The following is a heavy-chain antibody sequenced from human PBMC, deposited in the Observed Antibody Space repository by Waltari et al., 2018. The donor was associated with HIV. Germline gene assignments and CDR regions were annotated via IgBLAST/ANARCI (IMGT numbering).Heavy chain of an antibody. D-gene: IGHD3-3*01. CDR3: ARDHATIFGGGGRDYGMDV. V-gene: IGHV4-31*03. Sequence: QVQLQESGPGLVKPSQTLSLTCTVSGGSISSGGYYWSWIRQHPGKGLEWIGYIYYSGSTHYNPSLKSRVTISVDTSKNQFSLKLSSVTAADTAVYYCARDHATIFGGGGRDYGMDVWGQGTTVTVSS. CDR2: IYYSGST. CDR1: GGSISSGGYY. J-gene: IGHJ6*02.